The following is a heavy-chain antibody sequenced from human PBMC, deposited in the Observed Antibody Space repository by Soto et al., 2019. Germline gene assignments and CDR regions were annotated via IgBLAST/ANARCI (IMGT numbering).Heavy chain of an antibody. CDR3: AKFAGDDYIWGSYRYYFDY. CDR1: GFTFSSYA. Sequence: GGSLRLSCAASGFTFSSYAMSWVHQAPGKGLEWVSAISGSGGSTYYADSVKGRFTISRDNSKNTLYLQMNSLRAEDTAVYYCAKFAGDDYIWGSYRYYFDYWGQGTLVTVSS. V-gene: IGHV3-23*01. D-gene: IGHD3-16*02. J-gene: IGHJ4*02. CDR2: ISGSGGST.